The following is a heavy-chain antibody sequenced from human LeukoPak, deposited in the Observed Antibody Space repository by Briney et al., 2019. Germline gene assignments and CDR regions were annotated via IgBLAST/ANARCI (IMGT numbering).Heavy chain of an antibody. Sequence: GSLRLSCAASGFSFSSYAMSWVRQAPGKGLEWVSAISGSGGSTYYADSVKGRFTISRDNSKNTLYLQMNSLRAEDTAVYYCAKSIAAPYDAFDIWGQGTMVTVSS. CDR3: AKSIAAPYDAFDI. V-gene: IGHV3-23*01. CDR1: GFSFSSYA. CDR2: ISGSGGST. J-gene: IGHJ3*02. D-gene: IGHD6-13*01.